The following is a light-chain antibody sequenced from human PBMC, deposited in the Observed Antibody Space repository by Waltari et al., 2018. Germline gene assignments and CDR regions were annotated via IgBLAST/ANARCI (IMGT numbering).Light chain of an antibody. CDR3: QQYYSTPLT. CDR2: WAS. CDR1: QSVVYSSNNKTY. Sequence: DIVMTQSPVSLAVSQTEMTAINCQSSQSVVYSSNNKTYLAWYQQKPGQPPKLLIYWASTRESGVPDRFSGSGSGTDFTLTISSLQAEDVAVYYCQQYYSTPLTFGGGTKVEIK. J-gene: IGKJ4*01. V-gene: IGKV4-1*01.